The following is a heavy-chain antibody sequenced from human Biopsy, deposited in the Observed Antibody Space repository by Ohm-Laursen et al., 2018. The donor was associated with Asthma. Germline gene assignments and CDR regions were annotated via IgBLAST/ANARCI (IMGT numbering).Heavy chain of an antibody. D-gene: IGHD3-22*01. V-gene: IGHV4-31*11. CDR2: IYYSGST. CDR3: AREQDYYDSRGYYRSFDY. CDR1: YGSITSGGYY. Sequence: SQTLSLTCAVSYGSITSGGYYWTWIRQHPGKGLEWIGFIYYSGSTYYNPSLKSRVSISIDTSKNQFSLKLSSVTAADTAVYYCAREQDYYDSRGYYRSFDYWGQGTLVTASS. J-gene: IGHJ4*02.